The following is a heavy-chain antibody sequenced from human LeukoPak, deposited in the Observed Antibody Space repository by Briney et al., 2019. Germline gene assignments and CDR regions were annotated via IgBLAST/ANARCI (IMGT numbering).Heavy chain of an antibody. J-gene: IGHJ4*02. CDR3: AKEAYCGGDCYGDY. CDR1: GFTFCSHG. D-gene: IGHD2-21*02. Sequence: GGSLRLSCAASGFTFCSHGMRWVRQAPGKGLEWVTFIRYDGSNKYYADSVKGRFTISRDNYKNTLYLQMSSLRPEDTAVYYCAKEAYCGGDCYGDYWGQETLVTVSS. CDR2: IRYDGSNK. V-gene: IGHV3-30*02.